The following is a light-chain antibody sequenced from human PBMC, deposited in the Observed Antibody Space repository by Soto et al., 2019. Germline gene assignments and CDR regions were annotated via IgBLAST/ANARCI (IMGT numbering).Light chain of an antibody. V-gene: IGLV1-40*01. CDR3: QSYDSSRSPLYV. Sequence: QSFLTQPPSVSGAAGRRVSISCTGSSSNIGAGYDVHWYQHLPGTAPKLLIYANNNRPSGVPDRFSGSKSGTSASLAITGLQAEDEADYYCQSYDSSRSPLYVFGTGTKVTVL. CDR2: ANN. CDR1: SSNIGAGYD. J-gene: IGLJ1*01.